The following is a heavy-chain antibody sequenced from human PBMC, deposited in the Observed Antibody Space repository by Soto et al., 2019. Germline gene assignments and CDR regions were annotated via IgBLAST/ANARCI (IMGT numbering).Heavy chain of an antibody. V-gene: IGHV3-7*01. D-gene: IGHD3-3*01. J-gene: IGHJ4*02. CDR1: GFTFSSYW. CDR3: ARDLYYDFWSGYYDD. Sequence: GGSLRLSCAASGFTFSSYWMSWVRQAPGKGLEWVANIKQDGSEKYYVDSVKGRFTISRDNAKNSLYLQMNSLRAEDTAVYYCARDLYYDFWSGYYDDWGQGTLVTVSS. CDR2: IKQDGSEK.